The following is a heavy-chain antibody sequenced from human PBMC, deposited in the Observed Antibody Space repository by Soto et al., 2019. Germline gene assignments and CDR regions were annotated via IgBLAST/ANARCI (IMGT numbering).Heavy chain of an antibody. CDR2: ISSSSSYI. D-gene: IGHD3-9*01. CDR3: ARDRVLRYFDWLDAFDI. CDR1: GFTFSSYS. Sequence: EVQLVESGGGLVKPGGSLRLSCAASGFTFSSYSMIWVRQAPGKGLEWVSSISSSSSYIYYADSVKGRFTISRDNAKNSLYLQMNSLRAEDTAVYYCARDRVLRYFDWLDAFDIWGQGTMVTVSS. V-gene: IGHV3-21*01. J-gene: IGHJ3*02.